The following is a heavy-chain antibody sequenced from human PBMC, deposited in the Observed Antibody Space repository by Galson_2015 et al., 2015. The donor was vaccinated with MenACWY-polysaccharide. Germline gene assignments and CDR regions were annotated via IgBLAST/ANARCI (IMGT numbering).Heavy chain of an antibody. CDR2: IWNDGKNK. CDR1: GFTFSDYG. D-gene: IGHD1-1*01. V-gene: IGHV3-33*01. J-gene: IGHJ5*02. Sequence: SLRLSCAASGFTFSDYGMHWVHQAPGKGLEWVALIWNDGKNKGYVDSVKGRFTISRDNSKNTLYLEMNSLRVEDTAVYYCARGVQLERKGRGDWFDPWGQGTLVTVSS. CDR3: ARGVQLERKGRGDWFDP.